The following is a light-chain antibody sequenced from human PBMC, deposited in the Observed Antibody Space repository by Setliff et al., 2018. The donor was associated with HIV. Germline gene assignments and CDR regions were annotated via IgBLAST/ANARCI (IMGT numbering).Light chain of an antibody. V-gene: IGLV2-18*02. CDR2: EVS. CDR3: SSYTSIITFV. Sequence: QSVLTQPPSVSGSPGQSVTISCTGTSSDVGNYNRVSWYQQPPGAAPKLIIYEVSNRPSGVPDRFSESKSGNTASLTISGLQAEDEALYFCSSYTSIITFVFGTGTKVTVL. CDR1: SSDVGNYNR. J-gene: IGLJ1*01.